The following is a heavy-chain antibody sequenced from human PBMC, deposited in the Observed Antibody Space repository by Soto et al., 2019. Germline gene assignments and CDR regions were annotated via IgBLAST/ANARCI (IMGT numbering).Heavy chain of an antibody. CDR3: ARGGNPDY. V-gene: IGHV3-74*01. CDR1: ECPFNNYW. Sequence: GGSLRPSCAAAECPFNNYWMHWVRQAPGKGLLWVSRIQSDGSSTDYADSVKGRFTISRDNAKNTLYLQMNSLRAEDTAVYYCARGGNPDYWGQGTLVTVSS. CDR2: IQSDGSST. D-gene: IGHD4-4*01. J-gene: IGHJ4*02.